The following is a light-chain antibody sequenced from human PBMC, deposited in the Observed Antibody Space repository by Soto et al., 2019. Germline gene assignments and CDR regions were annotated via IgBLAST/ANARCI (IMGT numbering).Light chain of an antibody. J-gene: IGKJ1*01. Sequence: DIQITQSPSSLFAYVGDRVTITFQASQDISNYLNWYQQKPGKAPKLLIYDASNFETGVPSRFSGSGSGTDFTFTISILQPEDIATYYCPPYDNLSPWTFGQRTKVDI. CDR2: DAS. V-gene: IGKV1-33*01. CDR1: QDISNY. CDR3: PPYDNLSPWT.